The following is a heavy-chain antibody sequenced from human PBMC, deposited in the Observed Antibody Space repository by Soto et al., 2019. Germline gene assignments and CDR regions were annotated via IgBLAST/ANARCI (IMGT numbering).Heavy chain of an antibody. CDR3: ASGGVSTRTFDY. V-gene: IGHV5-51*01. Sequence: PGDPLKISCKGSGDNFAVYWIAWVRQMPGKGLELMGIIYPSDSDTRYRSSFQGQVTISADKSISSAYLQWSGRRASDTDMSSGASGGVSTRTFDYWAQGTPVTVSS. CDR1: GDNFAVYW. J-gene: IGHJ4*02. D-gene: IGHD3-16*01. CDR2: IYPSDSDT.